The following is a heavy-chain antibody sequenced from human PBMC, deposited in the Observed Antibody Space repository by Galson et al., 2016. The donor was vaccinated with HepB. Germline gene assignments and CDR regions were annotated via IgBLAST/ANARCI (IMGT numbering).Heavy chain of an antibody. CDR1: GFTFSSSA. V-gene: IGHV3-23*01. J-gene: IGHJ4*02. CDR2: IGGYDDST. D-gene: IGHD4-17*01. CDR3: ATGGDYDI. Sequence: SLRLSCAASGFTFSSSAMSWVRQAPGKGLEWVSAIGGYDDSTYYADSVRGRFTISRDNSKNTLYLQMDSLRAEDTAIYYCATGGDYDIWGQRTLVTVSS.